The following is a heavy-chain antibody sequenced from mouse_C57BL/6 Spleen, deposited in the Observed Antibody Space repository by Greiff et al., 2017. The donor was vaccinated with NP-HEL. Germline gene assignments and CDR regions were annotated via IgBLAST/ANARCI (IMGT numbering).Heavy chain of an antibody. J-gene: IGHJ4*01. CDR2: ISSGGSYT. CDR1: GFTFSSYG. V-gene: IGHV5-6*01. D-gene: IGHD2-2*01. Sequence: EVQVVESGGDLVKPGGSLKLSCAASGFTFSSYGMSWVRQTPDKRLEWVATISSGGSYTYYPDRVKGRFTISRDNAKNTLYLQMSSLKSEDTAIYYCASRMVSTRVYYAMDYWGQGTSVTVSS. CDR3: ASRMVSTRVYYAMDY.